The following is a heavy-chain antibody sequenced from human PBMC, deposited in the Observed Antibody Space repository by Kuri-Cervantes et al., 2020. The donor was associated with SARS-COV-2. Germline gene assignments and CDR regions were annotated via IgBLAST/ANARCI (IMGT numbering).Heavy chain of an antibody. V-gene: IGHV1-69*05. CDR2: IIPIFGTA. CDR3: ARDGGCSSTSCYLESLITRGGDAFDI. CDR1: GGTFSSYA. D-gene: IGHD2-2*01. J-gene: IGHJ3*02. Sequence: SVKVSCKASGGTFSSYAISWVRQAPGQGLEWMGGIIPIFGTANYAQKLQGRVTMTTDTSTSTAYMELRSLRSDDTAVYYCARDGGCSSTSCYLESLITRGGDAFDIWGQGTMVTVSS.